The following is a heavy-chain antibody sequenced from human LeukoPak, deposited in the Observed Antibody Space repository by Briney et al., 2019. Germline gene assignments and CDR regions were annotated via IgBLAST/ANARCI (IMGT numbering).Heavy chain of an antibody. D-gene: IGHD2/OR15-2a*01. CDR3: ARDDGFPCNTY. J-gene: IGHJ4*02. Sequence: GGSLRLSCAASGFTFSSYWMTWVRQAPGKGLEWVANMNLDGSEKYYVDSVKGRFIISRDNAKNSLFLQMNSRIAEDTAVYYCARDDGFPCNTYWGQATLVTVSS. V-gene: IGHV3-7*01. CDR2: MNLDGSEK. CDR1: GFTFSSYW.